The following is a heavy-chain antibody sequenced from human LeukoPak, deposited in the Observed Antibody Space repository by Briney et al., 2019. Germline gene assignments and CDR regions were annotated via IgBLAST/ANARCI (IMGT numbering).Heavy chain of an antibody. J-gene: IGHJ4*02. D-gene: IGHD6-6*01. CDR2: INHSGST. CDR1: GGSISSYY. Sequence: PSETLSLTCTVSGGSISSYYWSWIRQPPGKGLEWIGEINHSGSTNYNPSLKSRVTISVDTSKNQFSLKLSSVTAADTAVYYCARGYSSSSPFDYWGQGTLVTVSS. CDR3: ARGYSSSSPFDY. V-gene: IGHV4-34*01.